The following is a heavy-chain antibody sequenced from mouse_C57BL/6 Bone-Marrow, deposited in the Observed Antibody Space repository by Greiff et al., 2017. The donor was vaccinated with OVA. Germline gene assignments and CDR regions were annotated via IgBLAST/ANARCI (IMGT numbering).Heavy chain of an antibody. V-gene: IGHV5-4*03. Sequence: EVKVEESGGGLVKPGGSLKLSCAASGFTFSSYAMSWVRQTPEKRLEWVATISDGGSYTYYPDNVKGRFTISRDNAKNNLYLQMSHLKSEDTAMYYCAYYYGSSYYAMDYWGQGTSVTVSS. J-gene: IGHJ4*01. D-gene: IGHD1-1*01. CDR3: AYYYGSSYYAMDY. CDR2: ISDGGSYT. CDR1: GFTFSSYA.